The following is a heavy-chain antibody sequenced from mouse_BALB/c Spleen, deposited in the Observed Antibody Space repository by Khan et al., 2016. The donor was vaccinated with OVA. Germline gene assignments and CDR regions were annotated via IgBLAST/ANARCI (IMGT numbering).Heavy chain of an antibody. CDR1: GFTFSSYS. J-gene: IGHJ3*01. Sequence: EVELVESGGDLVKPGGSLKLSCAASGFTFSSYSMSWVRQTPDKRLEWVATNSSDGDYTYFPDSVKGRFTISRDNAKNTLNLQMSSLKSEDTALYYCASHLTGSFAYWGQGTLVTVSA. V-gene: IGHV5-6*01. D-gene: IGHD4-1*01. CDR3: ASHLTGSFAY. CDR2: NSSDGDYT.